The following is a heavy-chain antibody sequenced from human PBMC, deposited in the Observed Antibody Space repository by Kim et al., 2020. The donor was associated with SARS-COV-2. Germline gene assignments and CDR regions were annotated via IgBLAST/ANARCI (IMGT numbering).Heavy chain of an antibody. CDR1: GGSFSGYY. J-gene: IGHJ5*02. Sequence: SETLSLTCAVYGGSFSGYYWSWIRQPPGKGLEWIGEINHSGSTNYNPSLKSRVTISVDTSKNQFSLKLSSVTAADTAVYYCASIAAAGTNPADPWGQGTLVTVSS. V-gene: IGHV4-34*01. D-gene: IGHD6-13*01. CDR3: ASIAAAGTNPADP. CDR2: INHSGST.